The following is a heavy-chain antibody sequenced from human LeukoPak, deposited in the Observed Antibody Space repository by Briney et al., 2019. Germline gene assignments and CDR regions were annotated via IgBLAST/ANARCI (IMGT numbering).Heavy chain of an antibody. CDR2: IWYDGSNK. D-gene: IGHD3/OR15-3a*01. Sequence: PGGSLRLSCAASGFTFSSYGMHWDRQAPGKGLEWVAVIWYDGSNKYYADSVKGRFTISRDNSKNTLYLQMNSLRAEDTAVYYCARDTGFRTFDYWGQGTLVTVSS. CDR3: ARDTGFRTFDY. V-gene: IGHV3-33*01. J-gene: IGHJ4*02. CDR1: GFTFSSYG.